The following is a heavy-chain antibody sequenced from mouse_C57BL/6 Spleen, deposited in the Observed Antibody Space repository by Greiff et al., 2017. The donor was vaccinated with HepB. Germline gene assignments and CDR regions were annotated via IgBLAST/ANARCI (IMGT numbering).Heavy chain of an antibody. CDR3: TNHRYGNPGY. D-gene: IGHD2-1*01. CDR2: IDPENGDT. Sequence: EVQLQESGAELVRPGASVKLSCTASGFNIKDDYMHWVKQRPEQGLEWIGWIDPENGDTEYASKFQGKATITADTSSNTAYLQLSSLTSEDTAVYYCTNHRYGNPGYWGQGTTLTVSS. CDR1: GFNIKDDY. J-gene: IGHJ2*01. V-gene: IGHV14-4*01.